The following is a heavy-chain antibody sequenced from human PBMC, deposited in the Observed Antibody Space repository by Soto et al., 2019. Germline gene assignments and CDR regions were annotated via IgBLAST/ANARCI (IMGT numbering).Heavy chain of an antibody. V-gene: IGHV3-21*01. D-gene: IGHD6-19*01. CDR2: ISSSSSYI. CDR1: GFTFSSYS. Sequence: EVQLVESGGGLVKPGGSLRLSCAASGFTFSSYSMNWVRQAPGKGLEWVSSISSSSSYIYYADSVKGRFTISRDNAKNSLYLQMNSLRAEDTAVYYCARAQRPRGAVAGGDYWGQGTLVTVSS. CDR3: ARAQRPRGAVAGGDY. J-gene: IGHJ4*02.